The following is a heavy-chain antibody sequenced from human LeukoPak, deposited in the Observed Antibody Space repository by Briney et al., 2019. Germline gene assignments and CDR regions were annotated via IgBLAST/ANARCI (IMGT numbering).Heavy chain of an antibody. CDR2: ISGSGGST. V-gene: IGHV3-23*01. J-gene: IGHJ4*02. D-gene: IGHD2-2*01. CDR1: GFTFSSYA. Sequence: GGSLRLSCAASGFTFSSYAMSWVRQAPGKGLEWVSAISGSGGSTYYADPVKGRFTISRDNSKNTLYLQMNSLRAEDTAVYYCAKYQSGLLRGVHFDYWGQGTLVTVSS. CDR3: AKYQSGLLRGVHFDY.